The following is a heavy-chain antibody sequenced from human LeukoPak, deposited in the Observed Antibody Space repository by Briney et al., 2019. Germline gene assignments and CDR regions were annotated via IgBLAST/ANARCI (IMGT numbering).Heavy chain of an antibody. Sequence: GESLKISCKGSGYIFTNYWIAWVRQMPGKGLEFMRIIYPDDSDTRYSPSFQGQVTISADKSISTAYLQWSSLKASDTAMYYCARRSYYDSGGYYYDFWGQGTLVTVSS. CDR2: IYPDDSDT. CDR3: ARRSYYDSGGYYYDF. D-gene: IGHD3-22*01. J-gene: IGHJ4*02. V-gene: IGHV5-51*01. CDR1: GYIFTNYW.